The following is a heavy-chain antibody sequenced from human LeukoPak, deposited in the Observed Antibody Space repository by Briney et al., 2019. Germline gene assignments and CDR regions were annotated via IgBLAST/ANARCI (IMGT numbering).Heavy chain of an antibody. CDR1: GGSISSGDYY. CDR3: ARDRFGEYYFDY. CDR2: ISYSGSA. D-gene: IGHD3-10*01. V-gene: IGHV4-30-4*01. J-gene: IGHJ4*02. Sequence: SQTLSLTCTVSGGSISSGDYYWSWIRQPPGKGLEWIGYISYSGSAYYNPSLKSRVTISVHMSTNQFSLRLSSVTAADTAVYYCARDRFGEYYFDYWGQGTLVTVSS.